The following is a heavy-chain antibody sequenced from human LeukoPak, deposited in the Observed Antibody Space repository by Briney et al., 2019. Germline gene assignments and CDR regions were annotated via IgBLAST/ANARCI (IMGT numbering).Heavy chain of an antibody. CDR2: ISYDGTNK. D-gene: IGHD2-2*02. J-gene: IGHJ4*02. CDR1: GFTFSSYG. Sequence: PGGSVRLSCEASGFTFSSYGMHWVRQAPGKGLEWVAVISYDGTNKYYVDSVKGRFTISRDNSKNTLYLQMNSLRAEDTAVYYCAKRGDCSSISCSTCGIDYWGQGTLVTVSS. V-gene: IGHV3-30*18. CDR3: AKRGDCSSISCSTCGIDY.